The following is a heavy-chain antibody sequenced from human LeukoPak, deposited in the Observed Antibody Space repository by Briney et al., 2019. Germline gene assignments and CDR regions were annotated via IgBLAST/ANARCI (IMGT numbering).Heavy chain of an antibody. Sequence: GGSLRLSCKVSGFTVSSNSWSWVRQAPGKGLEWVSFISSGGNTDHSDSVKGRFTISRDNSKNTLYLQMNSLRAEDTAVYYCAKDLPGPIVVVAASNYWGQGTLVTVSS. J-gene: IGHJ4*02. D-gene: IGHD2-15*01. V-gene: IGHV3-53*01. CDR1: GFTVSSNS. CDR2: ISSGGNT. CDR3: AKDLPGPIVVVAASNY.